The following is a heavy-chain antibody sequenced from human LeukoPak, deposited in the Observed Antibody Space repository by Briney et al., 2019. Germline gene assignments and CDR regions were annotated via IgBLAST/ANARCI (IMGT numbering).Heavy chain of an antibody. D-gene: IGHD4-11*01. J-gene: IGHJ5*02. Sequence: SETLSLTCTVSGYSISSGYYWGWIRQPPGKGLEWIGSIYYSGSTYYNPSLKSRVTISVDTSKNQFSLKLSSVTAADTAVYYCARAVTTVTTPNWFDPWGQGTLVTVSS. CDR3: ARAVTTVTTPNWFDP. CDR1: GYSISSGYY. CDR2: IYYSGST. V-gene: IGHV4-38-2*02.